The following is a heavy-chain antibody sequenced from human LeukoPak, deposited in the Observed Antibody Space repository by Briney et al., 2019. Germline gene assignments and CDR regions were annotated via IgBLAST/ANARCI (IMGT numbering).Heavy chain of an antibody. CDR1: GFTVSSNY. J-gene: IGHJ4*02. CDR2: IYSGGST. V-gene: IGHV3-53*01. Sequence: GGSLRLSCAASGFTVSSNYMNWVRQARGKGLEWVSVIYSGGSTYYADSVKGRFTISRDNSKNTLFLQMKGLRAEDTAVYYCARGIPGSSWYLGFDYWGQGTLVTVSS. CDR3: ARGIPGSSWYLGFDY. D-gene: IGHD6-13*01.